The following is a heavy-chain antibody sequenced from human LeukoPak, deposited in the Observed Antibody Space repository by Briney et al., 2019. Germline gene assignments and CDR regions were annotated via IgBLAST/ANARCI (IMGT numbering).Heavy chain of an antibody. D-gene: IGHD6-13*01. J-gene: IGHJ5*02. CDR2: IYSGGST. CDR3: ARGGSSSWYGGGWFDP. CDR1: GLTVSSNY. Sequence: GGSLRLSCAASGLTVSSNYMSWVRQAPGNGLEWVSVIYSGGSTYYADSVKGRFTISRDNSKNTLYLQMNSLRAEDTAVYYCARGGSSSWYGGGWFDPWGQGTLVTVSS. V-gene: IGHV3-66*01.